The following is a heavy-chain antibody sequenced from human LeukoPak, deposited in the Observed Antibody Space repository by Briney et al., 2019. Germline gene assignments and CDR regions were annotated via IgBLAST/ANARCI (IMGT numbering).Heavy chain of an antibody. D-gene: IGHD2-15*01. V-gene: IGHV1-46*01. J-gene: IGHJ4*02. CDR3: ARDYGGSQEYYFDY. CDR1: GYTFTSNY. CDR2: IYPRDGST. Sequence: ASVKVSCKASGYTFTSNYIHWVRQAPGQGLEWMGMIYPRDGSTSYAQKFQGRVTMTRDTSTSTVYMELSSLRSEDTAVYYCARDYGGSQEYYFDYWGQGTLVTVSS.